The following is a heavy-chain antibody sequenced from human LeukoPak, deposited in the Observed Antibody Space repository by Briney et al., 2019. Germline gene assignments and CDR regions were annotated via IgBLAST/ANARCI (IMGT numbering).Heavy chain of an antibody. CDR2: IYYSGST. CDR3: ARHVQDTTMVTPLYYFDY. J-gene: IGHJ4*02. CDR1: GGSIISYY. D-gene: IGHD5-18*01. V-gene: IGHV4-59*08. Sequence: PSETLSLTCTVSGGSIISYYWSWLRQPPGKGLEWIGYIYYSGSTNYNPSLKNRVTISVDTSKNQFSLKLTSVTAADAAVYYCARHVQDTTMVTPLYYFDYWGQGTLVTVSS.